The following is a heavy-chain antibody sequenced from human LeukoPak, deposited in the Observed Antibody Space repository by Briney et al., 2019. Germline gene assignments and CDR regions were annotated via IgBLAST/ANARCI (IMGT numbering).Heavy chain of an antibody. J-gene: IGHJ5*02. CDR2: ISDYSGNT. V-gene: IGHV1-18*01. D-gene: IGHD2-21*02. CDR1: GYIVTTYG. CDR3: ARSKFCADDCPTTVDP. Sequence: ASVKASCKASGYIVTTYGISSVRQAAGQEREGGGWISDYSGNTNYAQTVQGRVNVTTDATTSTAYWKLRRMTSDDRAVYYCARSKFCADDCPTTVDPWGQGTLVTVSS.